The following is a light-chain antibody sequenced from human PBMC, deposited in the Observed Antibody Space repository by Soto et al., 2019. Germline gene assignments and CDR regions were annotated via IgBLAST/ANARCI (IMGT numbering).Light chain of an antibody. J-gene: IGKJ2*01. Sequence: EMVMTQSPATLSVSPGERATLSCRASQSVSSSYLAWYQQKPGQAPRLLIYGASTSATGIPARFSGSGSGTEFTLTISSLQSEDFAVYYCQQYNNWPQTFGQGTKLEIK. CDR3: QQYNNWPQT. V-gene: IGKV3-15*01. CDR1: QSVSSSY. CDR2: GAS.